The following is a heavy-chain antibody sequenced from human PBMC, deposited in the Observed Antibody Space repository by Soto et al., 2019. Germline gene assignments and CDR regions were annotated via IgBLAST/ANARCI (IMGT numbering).Heavy chain of an antibody. CDR1: GGSISSYY. V-gene: IGHV4-59*08. CDR3: ARLGGFYQSLDS. D-gene: IGHD3-22*01. J-gene: IGHJ5*01. CDR2: IYYTGTT. Sequence: ETLSLTCTFSGGSISSYYWSLIRQPPGKGLEWIGYIYYTGTTTYNPSIKSRVTISVDSSKNQFSLNLTSVSAADTAVYYCARLGGFYQSLDSWGQGTLVTVSS.